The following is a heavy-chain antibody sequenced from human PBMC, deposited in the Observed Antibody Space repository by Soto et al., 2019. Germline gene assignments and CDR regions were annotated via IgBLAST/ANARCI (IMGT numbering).Heavy chain of an antibody. V-gene: IGHV4-31*03. CDR1: GGSISSGGYY. CDR3: ASNLLESLNDYGAGRGYYYYGMDV. Sequence: SETLSLTCTVSGGSISSGGYYWSWIRQHPGKGLEWIGQIYSSRSTYYNPSLKSRVTISVDTSKNWFSLKLSSGTGADTAVYYCASNLLESLNDYGAGRGYYYYGMDVWGRGSTVTVSS. CDR2: IYSSRST. D-gene: IGHD3-10*01. J-gene: IGHJ6*02.